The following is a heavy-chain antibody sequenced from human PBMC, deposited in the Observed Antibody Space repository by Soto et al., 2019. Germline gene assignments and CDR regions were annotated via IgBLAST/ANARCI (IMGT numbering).Heavy chain of an antibody. D-gene: IGHD6-13*01. J-gene: IGHJ6*02. CDR2: ISGSGGST. V-gene: IGHV3-23*01. CDR1: GFTFSSYA. CDR3: AKGYSSPQNYYYYYGMDV. Sequence: EVQLLESGGGLVQPGGSLRLSCAASGFTFSSYAMSWVRQAPGKGLEWVSAISGSGGSTYYAASVKGRFTIPRDNSKNTLYLQMNSLRAEDTAVYYCAKGYSSPQNYYYYYGMDVWGQGTTVTVSS.